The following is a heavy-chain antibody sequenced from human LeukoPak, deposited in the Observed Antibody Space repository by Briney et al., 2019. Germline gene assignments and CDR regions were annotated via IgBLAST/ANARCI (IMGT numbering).Heavy chain of an antibody. J-gene: IGHJ4*02. D-gene: IGHD1/OR15-1a*01. CDR3: AKGRTNDY. CDR1: GFTFSTYA. V-gene: IGHV3-23*01. Sequence: PGGSLRLSCAASGFTFSTYAMSWVRQTPERGLEWVSAISDTGGNTLYADSVKGRSTISRDNSKNTLYLQMNSLRAEDTAIYYCAKGRTNDYWGQGTLVTVSS. CDR2: ISDTGGNT.